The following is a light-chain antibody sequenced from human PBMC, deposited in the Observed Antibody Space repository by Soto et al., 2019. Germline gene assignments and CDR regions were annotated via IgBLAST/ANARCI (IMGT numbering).Light chain of an antibody. V-gene: IGKV1-27*01. Sequence: DIQMTQSPSSLSAFVGDRVTITCRASQAINHYLAWYQHKPGKVPKLLIYAASTLQSGVPSRFSGSGSATEFTLTISSLQPEDVATYFCQKHDSAPLTFGQGTKVEIK. CDR3: QKHDSAPLT. CDR2: AAS. CDR1: QAINHY. J-gene: IGKJ1*01.